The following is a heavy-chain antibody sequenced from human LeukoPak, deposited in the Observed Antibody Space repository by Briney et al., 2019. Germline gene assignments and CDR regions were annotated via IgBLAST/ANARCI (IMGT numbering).Heavy chain of an antibody. D-gene: IGHD6-25*01. V-gene: IGHV4-39*07. Sequence: SETLSLTCTVSGGSISSSSYYWGWIRQPPGKGLEWIGSIYYSGSTYYNPSLKSRVTISVDTSKNQFSLKLSSVTAADTAVYYCARWAALWFDPWGQGTLVTVSS. CDR1: GGSISSSSYY. CDR3: ARWAALWFDP. J-gene: IGHJ5*02. CDR2: IYYSGST.